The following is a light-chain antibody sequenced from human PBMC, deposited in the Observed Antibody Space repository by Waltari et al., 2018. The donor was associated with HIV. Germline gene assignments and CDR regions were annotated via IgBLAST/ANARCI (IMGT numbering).Light chain of an antibody. V-gene: IGKV4-1*01. CDR1: QSVLYNSNSKNY. J-gene: IGKJ1*01. CDR3: QQYYYNPRWT. CDR2: WAS. Sequence: DIVMTQSPDSLAVSLGERATINCKSSQSVLYNSNSKNYLAWYQQKPGQPPKLLIYWASTRESGVPERFSGSGSGTNFTLTISRLEAEDVATYYCQQYYYNPRWTFGQGTKVEIK.